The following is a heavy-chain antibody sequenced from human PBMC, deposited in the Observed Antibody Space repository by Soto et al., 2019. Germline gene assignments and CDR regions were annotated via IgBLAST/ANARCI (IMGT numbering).Heavy chain of an antibody. J-gene: IGHJ4*02. Sequence: ASVKVSCKASGYTFTGYYIHWVRQAPGQGLEWMGWINPNSGGTNYEQRFQGRVTMTRDTSISTAYMELSRLRSDDTAVYYCASGASSRLGYWGQGPLVTVSS. CDR2: INPNSGGT. CDR3: ASGASSRLGY. D-gene: IGHD2-15*01. CDR1: GYTFTGYY. V-gene: IGHV1-2*02.